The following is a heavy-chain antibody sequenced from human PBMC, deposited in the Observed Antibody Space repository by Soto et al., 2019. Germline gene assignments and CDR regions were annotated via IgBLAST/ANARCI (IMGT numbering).Heavy chain of an antibody. Sequence: GGSLRLSCAASGFTFSSYSMNWVRQAPGKGLEWVSSISSSSYIYYADSVKGRFTISRDNAKNSLYLQMNSLRAEDTAVYYCARVGGYCSGGSCYSGFKPYYYYYYYMDVWGKGTTVTVSS. CDR1: GFTFSSYS. D-gene: IGHD2-15*01. J-gene: IGHJ6*03. CDR3: ARVGGYCSGGSCYSGFKPYYYYYYYMDV. V-gene: IGHV3-21*01. CDR2: ISSSSYI.